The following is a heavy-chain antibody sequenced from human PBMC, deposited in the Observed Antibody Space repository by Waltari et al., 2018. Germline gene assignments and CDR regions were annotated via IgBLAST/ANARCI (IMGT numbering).Heavy chain of an antibody. D-gene: IGHD2-8*01. V-gene: IGHV3-23*01. CDR1: GLDLTTSA. CDR3: AASVSDLISFPFRMDA. CDR2: ISGSGDDT. Sequence: EVHLLESGGGLGQRGGSLSISWAAPGLDLTTSAMPWVRQAPGKGLEWVAGISGSGDDTYYAASVKGRFTISRDNSKKTLSLQMNSLRGEDSAIYYCAASVSDLISFPFRMDAWGQGTTVTVSS. J-gene: IGHJ6*02.